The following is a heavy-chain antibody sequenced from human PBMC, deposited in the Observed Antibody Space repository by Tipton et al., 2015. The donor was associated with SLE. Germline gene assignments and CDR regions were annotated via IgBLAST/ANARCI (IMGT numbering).Heavy chain of an antibody. CDR2: INWNGGST. D-gene: IGHD5-12*01. Sequence: GSLRLSCAASGFTFDDYGMSWVRQAPGKGLEWVPGINWNGGSTGYADSVKGRFTISRDNAKNSLYLQMNSLRAEDTALYYCARESSGYDSGGMDVWGQGTTVTVSS. CDR3: ARESSGYDSGGMDV. CDR1: GFTFDDYG. V-gene: IGHV3-20*04. J-gene: IGHJ6*02.